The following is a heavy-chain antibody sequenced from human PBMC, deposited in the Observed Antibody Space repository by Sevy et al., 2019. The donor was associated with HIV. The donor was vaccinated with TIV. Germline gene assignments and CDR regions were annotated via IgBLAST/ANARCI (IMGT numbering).Heavy chain of an antibody. D-gene: IGHD5-12*01. V-gene: IGHV3-30-3*01. Sequence: GGSLRLSCAASGFTFSRYAMHWVRQAPGKGLEWLAVISYDGSTKYYTDSVKGRFTISRDNSKNTLYLQMNSLKVDDMAVYYCAGFKGAYGFGYYGMDVWGQGTPVTVSS. CDR1: GFTFSRYA. J-gene: IGHJ6*02. CDR3: AGFKGAYGFGYYGMDV. CDR2: ISYDGSTK.